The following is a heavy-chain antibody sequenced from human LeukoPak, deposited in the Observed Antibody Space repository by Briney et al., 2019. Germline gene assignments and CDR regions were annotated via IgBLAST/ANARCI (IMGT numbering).Heavy chain of an antibody. Sequence: GASVKVSCKASGYTFTGYYMHWVRQAPGQGLEWMGWINPNSGGTNYAQKFQGWVTMTRDTSISTAYMELSRLRSEDTAVYYCARGFLQGYCSSTSCYTRPLDYWGQGTLVTVSS. V-gene: IGHV1-2*04. CDR1: GYTFTGYY. D-gene: IGHD2-2*02. J-gene: IGHJ4*02. CDR2: INPNSGGT. CDR3: ARGFLQGYCSSTSCYTRPLDY.